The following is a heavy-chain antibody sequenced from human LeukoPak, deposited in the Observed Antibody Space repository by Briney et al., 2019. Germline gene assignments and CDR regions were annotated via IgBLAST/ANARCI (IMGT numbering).Heavy chain of an antibody. Sequence: GGSLRLSCAASGFTFSSYEMNWVRQAPGQRLEWMGWINAGNGNTKYSQKFQGRVIITRDTSASTAYMELSSLRSEDTAVYYCARGSGDNWFDPWGQGTLVTVSS. J-gene: IGHJ5*02. CDR1: GFTFSSYE. V-gene: IGHV1-3*01. CDR3: ARGSGDNWFDP. CDR2: INAGNGNT. D-gene: IGHD3-10*01.